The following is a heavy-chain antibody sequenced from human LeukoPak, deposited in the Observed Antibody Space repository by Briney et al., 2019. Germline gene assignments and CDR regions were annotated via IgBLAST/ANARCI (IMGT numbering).Heavy chain of an antibody. CDR3: ARTSGDLWFDP. CDR1: GFTVSSNY. V-gene: IGHV3-53*01. D-gene: IGHD3-10*01. Sequence: GGSLRLSCAASGFTVSSNYMSWVRQAPGKGLEWVSVIYSGGSTYYADSVKGRFTISRDNSKNTLYLQMNSLRAEDTAVYYCARTSGDLWFDPWGQGTLVIVSS. J-gene: IGHJ5*02. CDR2: IYSGGST.